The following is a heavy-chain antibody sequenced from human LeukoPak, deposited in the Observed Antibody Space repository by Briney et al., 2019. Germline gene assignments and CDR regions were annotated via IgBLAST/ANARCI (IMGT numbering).Heavy chain of an antibody. CDR2: VSGKGDET. CDR1: GLTFRSYA. CDR3: AKGGHYSFFDR. Sequence: PGGSLRLSCVVSGLTFRSYAMSWVRQAPGKGLEWVSTVSGKGDETFYADSVKGRFTLSRDNSKNTLNLQINSLRVEDTAVYYCAKGGHYSFFDRWGQGILVTVSS. V-gene: IGHV3-23*01. J-gene: IGHJ5*02. D-gene: IGHD3-10*01.